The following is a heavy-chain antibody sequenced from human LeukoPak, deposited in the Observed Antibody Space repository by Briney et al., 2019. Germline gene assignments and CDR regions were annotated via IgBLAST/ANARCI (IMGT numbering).Heavy chain of an antibody. Sequence: SETLTLTCVVSGFSISHGYFWGWVRQPPGKGLDWIAIIYHDERTYYNASLNSRATISVDTSKNQFSLKLGAVTAADTAVYYCARAPVVSPFHSWGQGILVIVSS. CDR3: ARAPVVSPFHS. CDR2: IYHDERT. CDR1: GFSISHGYF. V-gene: IGHV4-38-2*01. D-gene: IGHD3-22*01. J-gene: IGHJ4*02.